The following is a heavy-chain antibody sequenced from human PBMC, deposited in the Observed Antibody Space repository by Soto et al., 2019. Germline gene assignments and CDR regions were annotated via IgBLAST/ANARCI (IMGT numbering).Heavy chain of an antibody. CDR3: AREMGYCSGGSCSYYSYGMDV. J-gene: IGHJ6*02. Sequence: QVQLVQSGAEVKKPGASVKVSCKASGYTFTGYYMHWVRQAPGQGLEWMGWINPNSGGTNYAQKFQGWVTMTRDTSISTAYMELSRLRSDDTAVYYCAREMGYCSGGSCSYYSYGMDVWGQGTTVTVSS. D-gene: IGHD2-15*01. CDR2: INPNSGGT. CDR1: GYTFTGYY. V-gene: IGHV1-2*04.